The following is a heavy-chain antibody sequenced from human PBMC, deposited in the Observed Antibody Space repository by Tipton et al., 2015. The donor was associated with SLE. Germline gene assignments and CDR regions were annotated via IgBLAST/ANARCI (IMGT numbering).Heavy chain of an antibody. Sequence: RSLRLSCAASGFSFNTYAVHWVRQAPGKGLEWLAFIRYDGSNKYYADSVKGRFTISRDNAKNSLYLQMNSLRAEDTAVYYCARDSYYYDSSGYFDYWGQGTLVTVSS. CDR2: IRYDGSNK. CDR3: ARDSYYYDSSGYFDY. V-gene: IGHV3-30*04. CDR1: GFSFNTYA. D-gene: IGHD3-22*01. J-gene: IGHJ4*02.